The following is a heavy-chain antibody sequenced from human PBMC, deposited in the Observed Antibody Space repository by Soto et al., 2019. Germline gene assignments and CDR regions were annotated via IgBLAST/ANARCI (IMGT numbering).Heavy chain of an antibody. Sequence: SETLSLTCTVSGGSISSGGYYWSWIRQHPGKGLEWIGYIYYSGSTYYNPSLKSRVTISVDTSKNQFSLKLSSVTAADTAVYYCAKVAGSYYYDSSGYRPFDYWGQGTLVTVSS. CDR3: AKVAGSYYYDSSGYRPFDY. J-gene: IGHJ4*02. D-gene: IGHD3-22*01. CDR2: IYYSGST. V-gene: IGHV4-31*03. CDR1: GGSISSGGYY.